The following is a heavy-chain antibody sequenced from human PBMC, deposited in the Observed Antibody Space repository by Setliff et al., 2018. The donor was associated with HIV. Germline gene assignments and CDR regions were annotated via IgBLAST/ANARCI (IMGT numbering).Heavy chain of an antibody. CDR1: EYSFTSYD. J-gene: IGHJ5*02. CDR3: APVSSGWFDP. CDR2: LNPNSHNT. V-gene: IGHV1-8*01. Sequence: ASVKVSCKPSEYSFTSYDINWVRQATGQGLEWMGWLNPNSHNTGYAQKFQGRVAMTWDTSISTAYMVLSNLRSEDTAMYYCAPVSSGWFDPWGQGTLVTVSS. D-gene: IGHD2-2*01.